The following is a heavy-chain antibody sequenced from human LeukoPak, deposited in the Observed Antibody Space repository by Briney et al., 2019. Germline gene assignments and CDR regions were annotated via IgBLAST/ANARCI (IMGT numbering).Heavy chain of an antibody. CDR1: GFTFSSYS. V-gene: IGHV3-21*01. J-gene: IGHJ4*02. CDR2: ISSSSSYI. CDR3: ARGGVLRFLEDPHYYFDY. Sequence: KPGGSLRLSCAASGFTFSSYSMNWVRQAPGKGLEWVSSISSSSSYIYYADSVKGRFTISRDNAKNSLYLQMNSLRAEDTAVYYCARGGVLRFLEDPHYYFDYWGQGTLVTVSS. D-gene: IGHD3-3*01.